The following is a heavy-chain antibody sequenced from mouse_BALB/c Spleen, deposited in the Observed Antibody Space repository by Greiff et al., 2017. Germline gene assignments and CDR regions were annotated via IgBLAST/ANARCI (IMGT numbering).Heavy chain of an antibody. CDR2: INSNGGST. J-gene: IGHJ4*01. V-gene: IGHV5-6-3*01. D-gene: IGHD1-1*01. CDR3: ARWGYYGSSYQGYAMDY. CDR1: GFTFSSYG. Sequence: EVQGVESGGGLVQPGGSLKLSCAASGFTFSSYGMSWVRQTPDKRLELVATINSNGGSTYYPDSVKGRFTISRDNAKNTLYLQMSSLKSEDTAMYYCARWGYYGSSYQGYAMDYWGQGTSVTVSS.